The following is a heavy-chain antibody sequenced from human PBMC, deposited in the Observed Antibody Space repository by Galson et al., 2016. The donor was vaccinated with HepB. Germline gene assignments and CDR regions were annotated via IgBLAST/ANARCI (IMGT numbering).Heavy chain of an antibody. Sequence: SLRLSCAASGFTFSSYNVNWVRQAPGKGLEWVAFITCDGTHIYYANSVKGRFTISRGNANNSLYLQMNSLRFDDTAVYYCAHAPNLDYFDNWGQGTLVTASS. CDR2: ITCDGTHI. J-gene: IGHJ4*02. V-gene: IGHV3-21*04. CDR1: GFTFSSYN. CDR3: AHAPNLDYFDN.